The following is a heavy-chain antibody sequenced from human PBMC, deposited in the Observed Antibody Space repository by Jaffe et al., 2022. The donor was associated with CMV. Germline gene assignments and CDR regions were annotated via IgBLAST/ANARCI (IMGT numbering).Heavy chain of an antibody. CDR2: IYYSGST. CDR3: AREPSALGHYFDY. Sequence: QVQLQESGPGLVKPSETLSLTCTVSGGSISSYYWSWIRQPPGKGLEWIGYIYYSGSTNYNPSLKSRVTISVDTSKNQFSLKLSSVTAADTAVYYCAREPSALGHYFDYWGQGTLVTVSS. CDR1: GGSISSYY. J-gene: IGHJ4*02. D-gene: IGHD6-19*01. V-gene: IGHV4-59*01.